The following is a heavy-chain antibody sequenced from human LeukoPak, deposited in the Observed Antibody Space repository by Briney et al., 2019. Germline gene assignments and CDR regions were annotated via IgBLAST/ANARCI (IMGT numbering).Heavy chain of an antibody. V-gene: IGHV1-69*05. CDR3: ARGDYDSSGYYYPPDY. D-gene: IGHD3-22*01. Sequence: SVKVSCKASGGTFSSYPISWVRQAPGQGLEWMGGIIPIFGTANYAQKFQGRVTITTDESTSTAYMELSSLRSEDTAVYYCARGDYDSSGYYYPPDYWGQGTLVTVSS. CDR2: IIPIFGTA. J-gene: IGHJ4*02. CDR1: GGTFSSYP.